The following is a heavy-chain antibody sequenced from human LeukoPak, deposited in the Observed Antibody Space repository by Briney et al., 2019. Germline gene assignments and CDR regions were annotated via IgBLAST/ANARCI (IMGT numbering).Heavy chain of an antibody. CDR1: GGSISSSSYY. V-gene: IGHV4-39*01. D-gene: IGHD6-13*01. Sequence: SETLSLTCTVSGGSISSSSYYWGWIRQPPGKGLEWIGSIYYSGSTYYNPSLKSRVTISVDTSKNQFSLKLSSVTAADTAVYYCARHVYSSSFVRWFDRWGQGTLVTVSS. CDR3: ARHVYSSSFVRWFDR. CDR2: IYYSGST. J-gene: IGHJ5*02.